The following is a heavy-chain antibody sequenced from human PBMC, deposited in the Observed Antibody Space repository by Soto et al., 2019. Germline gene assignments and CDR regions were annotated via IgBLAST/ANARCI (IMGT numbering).Heavy chain of an antibody. V-gene: IGHV3-30*03. CDR2: ISYDGGEI. Sequence: GGSLRLSCAASGFTFSSYGMHWVRQAPGEGVGRVAVISYDGGEINYVDSGKGRFTISRDNAKNSLYLQMNSLRADDTAVYYCAIDLRYSQFDYWGQGTLVTVSS. CDR1: GFTFSSYG. D-gene: IGHD3-9*01. J-gene: IGHJ4*02. CDR3: AIDLRYSQFDY.